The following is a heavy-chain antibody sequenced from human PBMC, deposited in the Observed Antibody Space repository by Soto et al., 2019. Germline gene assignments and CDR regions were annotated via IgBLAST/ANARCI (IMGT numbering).Heavy chain of an antibody. Sequence: QVQLVQSGAEVKKPGSSVKVSCKASGGTFSSYTISWVRQAPGQGLEWMGRIIPILGIANYAQKFQGRVTMTADKSTSTAYMELSSLRSEDTAAYYCAMEYCSSTSCYRDYWGQGTLVTVSS. CDR1: GGTFSSYT. D-gene: IGHD2-2*02. CDR3: AMEYCSSTSCYRDY. CDR2: IIPILGIA. J-gene: IGHJ4*02. V-gene: IGHV1-69*02.